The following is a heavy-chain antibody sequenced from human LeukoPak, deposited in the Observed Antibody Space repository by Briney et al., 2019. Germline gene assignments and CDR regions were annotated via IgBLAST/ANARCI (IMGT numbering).Heavy chain of an antibody. Sequence: GGSLRLSCAASGFTFSSSWMHWVGQAPGGGRVWGSHINGEGINTMYAEPVKGRFTISRDNAKNTLYLQMNSLRAEDTAGYYCARDRGGVFDYWGQGTLVTVSS. CDR3: ARDRGGVFDY. CDR1: GFTFSSSW. J-gene: IGHJ4*02. D-gene: IGHD3-10*01. V-gene: IGHV3-74*03. CDR2: INGEGINT.